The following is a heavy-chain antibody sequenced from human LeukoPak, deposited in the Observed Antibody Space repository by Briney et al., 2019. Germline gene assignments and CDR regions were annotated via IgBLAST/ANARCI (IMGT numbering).Heavy chain of an antibody. CDR1: GNSLSSGDNY. CDR2: IYTSGST. Sequence: SETLSLTCTVSGNSLSSGDNYWSWIRQPAGKGLEWIGRIYTSGSTNYNPSLKSRVTISGDTSKNQFSLRLSSVTAADTAVYYCARASYSYDINGWVPFDYWGQGTLVTVSS. D-gene: IGHD3-22*01. J-gene: IGHJ4*02. V-gene: IGHV4-61*02. CDR3: ARASYSYDINGWVPFDY.